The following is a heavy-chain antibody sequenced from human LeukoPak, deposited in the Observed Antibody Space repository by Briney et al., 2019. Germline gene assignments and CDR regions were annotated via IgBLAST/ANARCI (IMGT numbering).Heavy chain of an antibody. CDR1: GFTFSSYW. V-gene: IGHV3-7*03. Sequence: GGSLRLSCAASGFTFSSYWMSWVRQAPGKGLEWVANIKHDGSEKYYVDSVKGRFTISRENAKNSLYLQMDSLRAEDTAFYYCARGRYCDYWGQGTLVTVSS. CDR2: IKHDGSEK. CDR3: ARGRYCDY. D-gene: IGHD1-14*01. J-gene: IGHJ4*02.